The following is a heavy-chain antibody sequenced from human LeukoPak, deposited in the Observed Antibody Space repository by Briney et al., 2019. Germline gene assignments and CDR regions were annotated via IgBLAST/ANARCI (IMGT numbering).Heavy chain of an antibody. V-gene: IGHV4-34*01. CDR3: ARLIRHYYDSSGYYFGLSYFDY. CDR2: INHSGST. CDR1: GGSFSGYY. Sequence: SETLSLTCAVYGGSFSGYYWSWIRQPPGKGLEWIGEINHSGSTNYNPSLKSRVTISVDTSKIQFSLKLSSVTAADTAVYYCARLIRHYYDSSGYYFGLSYFDYWGQGTLVTVSS. D-gene: IGHD3-22*01. J-gene: IGHJ4*02.